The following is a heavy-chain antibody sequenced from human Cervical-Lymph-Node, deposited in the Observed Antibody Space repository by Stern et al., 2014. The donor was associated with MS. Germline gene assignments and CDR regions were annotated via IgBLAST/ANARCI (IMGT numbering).Heavy chain of an antibody. D-gene: IGHD5-18*01. CDR2: IYYSGST. J-gene: IGHJ4*02. Sequence: VQLQESGPGLVKPSETLSLTCTVSGGSISSYYWSWIRQPPGKGLEWIGDIYYSGSTNYNPSLKSRVTISVDTSKNQFSLKLSSVTAADTAVYYCARARGYSYVFDYWGQGTLVTVSS. V-gene: IGHV4-59*01. CDR1: GGSISSYY. CDR3: ARARGYSYVFDY.